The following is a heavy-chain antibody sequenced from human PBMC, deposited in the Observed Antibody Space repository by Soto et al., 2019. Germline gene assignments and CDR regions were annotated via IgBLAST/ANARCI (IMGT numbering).Heavy chain of an antibody. J-gene: IGHJ4*02. V-gene: IGHV4-31*03. CDR3: ARVAVTTSYYFDY. CDR2: IFYSGST. CDR1: GGSISSGGYY. D-gene: IGHD4-17*01. Sequence: QVQLQESGPGLVKPSQTLSLTCTVSGGSISSGGYYWSWIRQHPGKGLEWIGYIFYSGSTYYNPSLMSRVTLSVHTSKNHVSLRLSSVTAEDTAVYYCARVAVTTSYYFDYWGQGTLVTVSS.